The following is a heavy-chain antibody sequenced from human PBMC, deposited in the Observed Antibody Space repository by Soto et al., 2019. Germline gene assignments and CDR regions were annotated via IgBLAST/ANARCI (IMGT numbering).Heavy chain of an antibody. CDR2: IRRKANSYTT. J-gene: IGHJ6*02. CDR1: GLIFSDYH. Sequence: EVQLVESGGGLVQPGGSLRLSCAASGLIFSDYHMDWVRQAPGKGLEGVGRIRRKANSYTTEYAASVKGRFTMSRDDSKNSLYLQMNSLKSEDTAVYYCAMLGGWSGGSSGMDVWGQGTKVTVSS. V-gene: IGHV3-72*01. CDR3: AMLGGWSGGSSGMDV. D-gene: IGHD6-19*01.